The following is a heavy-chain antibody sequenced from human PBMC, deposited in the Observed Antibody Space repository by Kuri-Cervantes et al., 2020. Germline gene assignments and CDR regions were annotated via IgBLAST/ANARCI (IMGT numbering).Heavy chain of an antibody. J-gene: IGHJ4*02. D-gene: IGHD4-17*01. Sequence: GESLKISCVASGFTFNNYAMSWVRQAPGKGLEWVSGISGSGGTTYYADSVKGRFTISRDNSKNTLYLQMNSLRAEDTAVYYCAKVEAYGDAAFDYWGQGTLVTVSS. V-gene: IGHV3-23*01. CDR3: AKVEAYGDAAFDY. CDR2: ISGSGGTT. CDR1: GFTFNNYA.